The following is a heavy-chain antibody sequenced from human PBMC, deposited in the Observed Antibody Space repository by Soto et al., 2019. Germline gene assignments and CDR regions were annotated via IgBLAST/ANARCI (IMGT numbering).Heavy chain of an antibody. Sequence: SETLSLTCFVSGYSITAGGNYWSWIRHHPGKGLEWSGSFSSSGSITYNPSLRSRVSISGDTSSNQFSMSLTSVTAADTARYYCARMYSSGSVWFHPWGQGTLVTVSS. CDR3: ARMYSSGSVWFHP. CDR1: GYSITAGGNY. J-gene: IGHJ5*02. D-gene: IGHD6-19*01. CDR2: FSSSGSI. V-gene: IGHV4-31*03.